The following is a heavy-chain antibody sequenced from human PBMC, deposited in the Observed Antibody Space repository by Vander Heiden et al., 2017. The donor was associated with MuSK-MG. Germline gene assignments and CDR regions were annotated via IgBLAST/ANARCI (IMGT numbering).Heavy chain of an antibody. J-gene: IGHJ4*02. CDR1: GFPFDDYA. CDR2: ISWNSGSI. D-gene: IGHD1-26*01. V-gene: IGHV3-9*01. Sequence: EVQPVESGGGLVQPGRSLRLSCAASGFPFDDYAMHWVRQAPGKGLEWVSGISWNSGSIGYADSVKGRFTISRDNAKNPLYLQMNSLRAEDTALYYCAKDTFEGSGSYPTYFDYWGQGTLVTVSS. CDR3: AKDTFEGSGSYPTYFDY.